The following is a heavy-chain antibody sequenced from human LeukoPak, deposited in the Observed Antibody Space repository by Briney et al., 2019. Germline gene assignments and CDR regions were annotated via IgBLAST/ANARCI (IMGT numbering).Heavy chain of an antibody. Sequence: GGSLRLSCTASGFTFGDYAMSWVRQAPGKGLEWVGFIRSKAYGGTTEYAASVKGRFTISRDDSKSIAYLQMNSLKTEDTAVYYCTSHNYYDSSGSLLVDYWGQGTLVTVSS. V-gene: IGHV3-49*04. D-gene: IGHD3-22*01. CDR2: IRSKAYGGTT. CDR3: TSHNYYDSSGSLLVDY. CDR1: GFTFGDYA. J-gene: IGHJ4*02.